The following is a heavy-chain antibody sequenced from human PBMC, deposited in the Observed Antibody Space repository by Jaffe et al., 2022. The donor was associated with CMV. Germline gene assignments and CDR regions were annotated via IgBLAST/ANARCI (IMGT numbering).Heavy chain of an antibody. CDR1: GFTFSSYE. J-gene: IGHJ4*02. D-gene: IGHD3-22*01. CDR3: AREQRITMIVVEEGDFDY. CDR2: ISSSGSTI. V-gene: IGHV3-48*03. Sequence: EVQLVESGGGLVQPGGSLRLSCAASGFTFSSYEMNWVRQAPGKGLEWVSYISSSGSTIYYADSVKGRFTISRDNAKNSLYLQMNSLRAEDTAVYYCAREQRITMIVVEEGDFDYWGQGTLVTVSS.